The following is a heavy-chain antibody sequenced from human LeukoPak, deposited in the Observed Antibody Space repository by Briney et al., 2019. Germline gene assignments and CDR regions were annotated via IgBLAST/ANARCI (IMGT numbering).Heavy chain of an antibody. CDR1: GWSFNDYY. CDR2: INARGDT. Sequence: SETLSLTCAVYGWSFNDYYWNWIRQPPGKGLEWIGEINARGDTNFNPSLKSRVTISVDTSKSQFSLRLTSMIAADTAVYYCARGQVPAARGYNWFDPWGQGTLVTVCS. D-gene: IGHD2-2*01. CDR3: ARGQVPAARGYNWFDP. V-gene: IGHV4-34*01. J-gene: IGHJ5*02.